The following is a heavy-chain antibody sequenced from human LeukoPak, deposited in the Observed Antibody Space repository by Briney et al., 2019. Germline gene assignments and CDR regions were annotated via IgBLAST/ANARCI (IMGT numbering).Heavy chain of an antibody. V-gene: IGHV4-39*07. Sequence: PSETLSLTCTVSGGSISSSSYYWGWIRQPPGKGLEWIGSIYYSGSTYYNPSLKSRVTISVDTSKNQFSLKLSSVTAADTAVYYCARGRYTATHFDYWGQGTLVTVSS. CDR1: GGSISSSSYY. J-gene: IGHJ4*02. CDR3: ARGRYTATHFDY. CDR2: IYYSGST. D-gene: IGHD3-10*01.